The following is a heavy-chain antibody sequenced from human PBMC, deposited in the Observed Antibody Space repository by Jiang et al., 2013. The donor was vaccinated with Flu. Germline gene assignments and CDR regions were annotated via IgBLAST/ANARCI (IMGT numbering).Heavy chain of an antibody. V-gene: IGHV5-10-1*01. D-gene: IGHD2-15*01. CDR1: GYSFTSYW. J-gene: IGHJ6*02. CDR3: ARHGGSSWVVVAAFYYYYGMDV. CDR2: IDPSDSYT. Sequence: GAEVKKPGESLRISCKGSGYSFTSYWISRVRQMPGKGLEWMGRIDPSDSYTNYSPSFQGHVTISADKSISTAYLQWSSLKASDTAMYYCARHGGSSWVVVAAFYYYYGMDVWGQGTTVTVSS.